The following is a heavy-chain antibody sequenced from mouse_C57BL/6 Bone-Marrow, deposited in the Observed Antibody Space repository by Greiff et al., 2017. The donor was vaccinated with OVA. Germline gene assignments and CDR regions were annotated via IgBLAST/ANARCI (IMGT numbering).Heavy chain of an antibody. CDR3: ATYSNYEGTSYYAMDF. CDR2: IWRGGST. J-gene: IGHJ4*01. CDR1: GFSLTSYG. D-gene: IGHD2-5*01. V-gene: IGHV2-5*01. Sequence: QVQLQQSGPGLVQPSQSLSITCTVSGFSLTSYGVHWVRQSPGKGLEWLGVIWRGGSTDYNAAFMSRLSITKDNSKSQVFFKMNSLQADDTAIYYCATYSNYEGTSYYAMDFWGQGTSVTVSS.